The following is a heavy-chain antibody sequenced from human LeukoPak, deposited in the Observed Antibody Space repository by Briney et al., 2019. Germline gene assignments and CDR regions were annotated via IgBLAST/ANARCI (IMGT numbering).Heavy chain of an antibody. J-gene: IGHJ4*02. D-gene: IGHD3-22*01. V-gene: IGHV4-38-2*02. CDR1: GYSISSGYY. CDR3: AKNSGYYHPYYIDS. Sequence: SETLSLTCIVSGYSISSGYYWDWIRQPPGKGLEWIGNIYHSRSTYYNPSLKSRVTISVDTSKNQFSLKLNSVTAADTAVYYCAKNSGYYHPYYIDSWGQGPLVTVSP. CDR2: IYHSRST.